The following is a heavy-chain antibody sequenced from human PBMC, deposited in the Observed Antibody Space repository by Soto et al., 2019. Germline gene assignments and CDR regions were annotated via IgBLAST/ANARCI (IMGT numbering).Heavy chain of an antibody. Sequence: SVKVSCKASGGTFSSYAISWVRQAPGQGLEWMGGIIPIFGTANYAQKFQGRVTITADESTSTAYMELSGLRSEDTAVYYCAPDQGIFPNTGGQTPYWGQGTLVTVSS. CDR1: GGTFSSYA. D-gene: IGHD2-15*01. CDR3: APDQGIFPNTGGQTPY. J-gene: IGHJ4*02. CDR2: IIPIFGTA. V-gene: IGHV1-69*13.